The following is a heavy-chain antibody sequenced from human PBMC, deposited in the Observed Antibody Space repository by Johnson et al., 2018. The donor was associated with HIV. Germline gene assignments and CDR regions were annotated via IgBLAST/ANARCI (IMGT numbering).Heavy chain of an antibody. J-gene: IGHJ3*02. CDR1: GFTFSNAW. CDR3: ARGSGVRTGGDSDAFDI. D-gene: IGHD4-17*01. Sequence: EVQLVESGGGSVKSGGSLRVSCAASGFTFSNAWMSWVRQAPGKGLEWVGRVKSKTDGGTIDYAAAVKGRFIISRDDSNNTLYLQMNSLKTEDTAVYYCARGSGVRTGGDSDAFDIWGQGTMVTVSS. V-gene: IGHV3-15*01. CDR2: VKSKTDGGTI.